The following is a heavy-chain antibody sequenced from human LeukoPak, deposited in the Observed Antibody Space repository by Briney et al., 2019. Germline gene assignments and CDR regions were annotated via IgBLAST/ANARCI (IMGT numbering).Heavy chain of an antibody. CDR2: ISYSGST. V-gene: IGHV4-59*08. Sequence: SETLSLTCTVSGGSMSSYYWSWIRQPPGKGLEWIGYISYSGSTNYNPSLKSRITISVDTSKNQFSLKLSSVTAADTAVYYCARSGVTALSWVDPWGQEPWSPSPQ. CDR1: GGSMSSYY. J-gene: IGHJ5*02. D-gene: IGHD2-21*02. CDR3: ARSGVTALSWVDP.